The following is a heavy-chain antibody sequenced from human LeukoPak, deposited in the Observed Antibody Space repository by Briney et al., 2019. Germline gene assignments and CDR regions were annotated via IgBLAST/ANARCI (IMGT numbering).Heavy chain of an antibody. Sequence: PGGPLRLSCAASGFTFSSYWMSWVRQAPGKGLEWVANIKQDGSEKYYVDSVKGRFTISRDNAKNSLYLQMNSLRAEDTAVYHCARARNYGSGSYFDYWGQGTLVTVSS. J-gene: IGHJ4*02. D-gene: IGHD3-10*01. CDR3: ARARNYGSGSYFDY. CDR2: IKQDGSEK. CDR1: GFTFSSYW. V-gene: IGHV3-7*01.